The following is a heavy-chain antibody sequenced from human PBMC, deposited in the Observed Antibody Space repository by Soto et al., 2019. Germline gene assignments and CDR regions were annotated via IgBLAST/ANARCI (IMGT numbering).Heavy chain of an antibody. V-gene: IGHV4-31*03. D-gene: IGHD5-12*01. CDR1: GGSISSGGYY. Sequence: SETLSLTCTVSGGSISSGGYYWSWIRQHPGKGLEWIGYIYYSGSTYYNPSLKSRVTISVDTSKNQFSLKLSSVTAADTAVYYCARGGLGGQGYSGYEAYYYYGMDVWGQGTTVTVSS. CDR3: ARGGLGGQGYSGYEAYYYYGMDV. J-gene: IGHJ6*02. CDR2: IYYSGST.